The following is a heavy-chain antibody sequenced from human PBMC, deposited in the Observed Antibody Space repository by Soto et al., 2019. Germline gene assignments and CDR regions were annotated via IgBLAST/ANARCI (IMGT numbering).Heavy chain of an antibody. J-gene: IGHJ4*02. CDR2: INGDGSTT. Sequence: EVQLVESGGGLVQPGGSLRLSCAASGFSFSSNWMHWVRQAPGKGLVWVARINGDGSTTQYADSVQGRFSISRDNTENTLYLQMNSLSDEDTAVYHCASIPMVRGPSDFWAQGVLVTVSS. V-gene: IGHV3-74*02. CDR1: GFSFSSNW. CDR3: ASIPMVRGPSDF. D-gene: IGHD3-10*01.